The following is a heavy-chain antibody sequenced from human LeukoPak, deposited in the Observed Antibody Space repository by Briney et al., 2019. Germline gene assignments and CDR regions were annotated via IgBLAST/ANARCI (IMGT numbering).Heavy chain of an antibody. Sequence: PGGSLRLSCVASGFTFSSYWMSWVRQAPGKGLEWVAVISYDGSNKYYADSVKGRFTISRDNSKNTLYLQMNSLRAEDTAVYYCAKTPMRRTYYFDYWGQGTLVTVSS. V-gene: IGHV3-30*18. J-gene: IGHJ4*02. CDR3: AKTPMRRTYYFDY. D-gene: IGHD2-2*01. CDR1: GFTFSSYW. CDR2: ISYDGSNK.